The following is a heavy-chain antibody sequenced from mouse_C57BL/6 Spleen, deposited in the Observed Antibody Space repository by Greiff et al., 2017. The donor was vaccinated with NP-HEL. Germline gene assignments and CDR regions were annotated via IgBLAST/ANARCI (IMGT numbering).Heavy chain of an antibody. V-gene: IGHV1-42*01. CDR1: GYSFTGYY. D-gene: IGHD2-5*01. CDR2: INPSTGGT. CDR3: ALYSNYPWFAY. Sequence: VHVKQSGPELVKPGASVKISCKASGYSFTGYYMNWVKQSPEKSLEWIGEINPSTGGTTYNQKFKAKATLTVDKSSSTAYMQLKSLTSEDSAVYYCALYSNYPWFAYWGQGTLVTVSA. J-gene: IGHJ3*01.